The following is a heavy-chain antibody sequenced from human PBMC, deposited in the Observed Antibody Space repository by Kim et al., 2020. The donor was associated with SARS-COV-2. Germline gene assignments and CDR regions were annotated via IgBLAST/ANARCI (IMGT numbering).Heavy chain of an antibody. CDR2: ITSSTSYI. Sequence: GGSLRLSCVASGFTFSNYSMNWVRQAPGKGLEWVSSITSSTSYIYYADSVKGRFTISRDNAKNSLYLQMNSLRAEDTAVYYCARGWYYDSSGYYYDFQHWGQGTLVTVSS. J-gene: IGHJ1*01. D-gene: IGHD3-22*01. V-gene: IGHV3-21*01. CDR1: GFTFSNYS. CDR3: ARGWYYDSSGYYYDFQH.